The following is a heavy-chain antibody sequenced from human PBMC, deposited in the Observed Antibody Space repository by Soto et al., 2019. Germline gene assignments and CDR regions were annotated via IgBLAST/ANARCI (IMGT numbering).Heavy chain of an antibody. CDR1: GFTLSSYA. CDR3: ARGADGYIHPHPDY. V-gene: IGHV3-30-3*01. D-gene: IGHD5-12*01. J-gene: IGHJ4*02. CDR2: ISYDGSNK. Sequence: QVQLVESGGGVVQPGRSLRLSCAASGFTLSSYAMHWVRQAPGKGLEWVAVISYDGSNKYYADSVKGRFTISRDNSKNTLYRQMSSLTAEDTAVYYCARGADGYIHPHPDYWGRGTLVTVSS.